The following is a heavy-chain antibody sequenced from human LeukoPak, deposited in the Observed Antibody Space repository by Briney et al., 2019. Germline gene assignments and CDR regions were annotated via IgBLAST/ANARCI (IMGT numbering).Heavy chain of an antibody. CDR1: GGSISSHY. CDR3: ARDPEGSSGNDLGFDY. V-gene: IGHV4-59*11. Sequence: SETLSLTCTVSGGSISSHYWSWIQQPPGKGLEWIGYIYYSGSTNYNPSLKSRVTISVDTSKNQFSLKLSSVTAADTAVYYCARDPEGSSGNDLGFDYWGQGTLVTVSS. D-gene: IGHD4-23*01. CDR2: IYYSGST. J-gene: IGHJ4*02.